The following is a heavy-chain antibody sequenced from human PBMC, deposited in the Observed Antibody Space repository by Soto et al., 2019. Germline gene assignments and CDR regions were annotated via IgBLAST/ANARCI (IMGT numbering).Heavy chain of an antibody. CDR2: ISRTSSGI. D-gene: IGHD2-15*01. J-gene: IGHJ4*02. CDR3: ARGREYCSGGRCYETGSDY. Sequence: EVQVVESGGGLAQPGGSLRLSCAASGFSFSSHSMKWVRQAPGKGLEWVSEISRTSSGIYYADAVKGRFTISRDNAKNSLYLQMDSLRTEDTAVYYCARGREYCSGGRCYETGSDYWGQGALVTVSS. V-gene: IGHV3-48*01. CDR1: GFSFSSHS.